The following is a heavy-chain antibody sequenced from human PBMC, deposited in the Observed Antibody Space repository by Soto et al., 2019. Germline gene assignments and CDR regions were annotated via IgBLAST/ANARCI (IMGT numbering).Heavy chain of an antibody. Sequence: SETLSLTCAVYGGSFSGYYWSWIRQPPGKGLEWIGEINHSGSTNYNPSLKSRVTISVDTSKNQFSLKLSSVTAADTAVYYCARKTRYSSSFDYWGQGTLVTVSS. V-gene: IGHV4-34*01. D-gene: IGHD6-6*01. CDR3: ARKTRYSSSFDY. J-gene: IGHJ4*02. CDR1: GGSFSGYY. CDR2: INHSGST.